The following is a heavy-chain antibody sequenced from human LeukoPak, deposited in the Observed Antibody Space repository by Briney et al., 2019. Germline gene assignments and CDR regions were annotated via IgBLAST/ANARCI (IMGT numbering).Heavy chain of an antibody. Sequence: PGGSLRLSCGTSGFTFSSYSMTWVRQAPGKGLEWVAVISYDGSNKYYADSVKGRFTISRDNSKNTLYLQMNSLRAEDTAVYYCAKAFLSGSYYYWGQGTLVTVPS. V-gene: IGHV3-30*18. CDR2: ISYDGSNK. CDR1: GFTFSSYS. CDR3: AKAFLSGSYYY. D-gene: IGHD3-10*01. J-gene: IGHJ4*02.